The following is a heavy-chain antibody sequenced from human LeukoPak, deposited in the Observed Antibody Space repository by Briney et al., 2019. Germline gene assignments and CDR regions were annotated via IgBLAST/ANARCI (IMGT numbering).Heavy chain of an antibody. V-gene: IGHV1-46*01. J-gene: IGHJ4*02. Sequence: ASVKVSCKASGYTFTSYYMHWVRQAPGQGLEWMGIINPSGGSTSYAQKFQARVTMTRDMSTSTVYMELSSLRSEDTAVYYCARATLSDWPIDYWGQGTLVTVSS. CDR3: ARATLSDWPIDY. CDR1: GYTFTSYY. CDR2: INPSGGST. D-gene: IGHD3-9*01.